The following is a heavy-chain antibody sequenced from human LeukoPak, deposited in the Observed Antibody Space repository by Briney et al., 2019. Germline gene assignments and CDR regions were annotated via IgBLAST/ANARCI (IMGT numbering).Heavy chain of an antibody. V-gene: IGHV1-2*02. CDR3: AREREGLYSSSYPGNFDY. CDR2: INPNSGGT. CDR1: GYTFTGYY. J-gene: IGHJ4*02. D-gene: IGHD6-6*01. Sequence: WASVKVSCKASGYTFTGYYMHWVRQAPGQGLEWMGWINPNSGGTNYAQKFQGRVTMTRDTSISTAYMELSRLRSDDTAVYYCAREREGLYSSSYPGNFDYWGQGTLVTVSS.